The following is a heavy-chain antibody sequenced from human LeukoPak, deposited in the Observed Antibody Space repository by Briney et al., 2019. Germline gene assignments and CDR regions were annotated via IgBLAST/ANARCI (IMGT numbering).Heavy chain of an antibody. CDR1: GGSISSYY. D-gene: IGHD2-21*02. CDR3: ARFAYCGGHCWYYFDY. V-gene: IGHV4-59*01. Sequence: SETLSLTCTVSGGSISSYYWSWIRQPPGKGLEWIGYIYYSGSTNYNPSLKSRVTISVDTSKNQFSLELSSVTAADTAVYYCARFAYCGGHCWYYFDYWGQGSLVTVSS. CDR2: IYYSGST. J-gene: IGHJ4*02.